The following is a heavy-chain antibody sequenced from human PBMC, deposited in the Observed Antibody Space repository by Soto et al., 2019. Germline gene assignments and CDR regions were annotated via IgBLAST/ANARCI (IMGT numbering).Heavy chain of an antibody. Sequence: SETLSLTCAVSGGSISSGGYSWSWIRQPPGKGLEWIGYIYHSGSTCYNPSLKSRVTISVDRSKNQFSLKLSSVTAADTAVYYCARGHYGSGSYYRRWGQGTLVTVSS. V-gene: IGHV4-30-2*01. D-gene: IGHD3-10*01. CDR1: GGSISSGGYS. CDR3: ARGHYGSGSYYRR. J-gene: IGHJ4*02. CDR2: IYHSGST.